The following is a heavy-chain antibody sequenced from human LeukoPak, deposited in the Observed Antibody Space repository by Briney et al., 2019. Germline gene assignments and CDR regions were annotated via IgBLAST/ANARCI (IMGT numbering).Heavy chain of an antibody. D-gene: IGHD2-15*01. V-gene: IGHV1-2*02. J-gene: IGHJ5*02. CDR3: AREGCGGGSCNATIGWFDP. CDR1: GYTFTGYY. CDR2: INPDSGGT. Sequence: GASVKVSCKASGYTFTGYYIHWVRQAPGQGLEWMGWINPDSGGTRYAQKFQGRVTMTRDTSISAAYMGLSRLRSDDTAVYYCAREGCGGGSCNATIGWFDPWGQGTLVTVSS.